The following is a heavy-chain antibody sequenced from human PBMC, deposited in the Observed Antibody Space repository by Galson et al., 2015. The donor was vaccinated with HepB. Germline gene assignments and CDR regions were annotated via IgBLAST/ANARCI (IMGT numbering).Heavy chain of an antibody. Sequence: SLRLSCAASGFTFSSYGMHWVRQAPGKGLEWVAVISYDGSTKYYADSVKGRFTISRDNSKNTLHPQMNSLRAEDTAVYYCATSGSYEDFDIRGQGTMVTVSS. CDR2: ISYDGSTK. V-gene: IGHV3-30*03. CDR1: GFTFSSYG. J-gene: IGHJ3*02. D-gene: IGHD1-26*01. CDR3: ATSGSYEDFDI.